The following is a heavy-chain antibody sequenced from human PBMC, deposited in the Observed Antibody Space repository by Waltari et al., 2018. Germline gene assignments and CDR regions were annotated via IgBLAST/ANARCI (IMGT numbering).Heavy chain of an antibody. CDR3: AIQISGVVF. D-gene: IGHD3-3*01. J-gene: IGHJ4*02. CDR1: GFTFSAYR. Sequence: EVQLVESGGGLVQPGGSLRLSCAASGFTFSAYRMHWVRQAPGKGLVWVSLINADGRATLYADSVKGRFTMSRDNAKDTLYLQMNSLRGEDTAVYYCAIQISGVVFWGQGTLVTLSS. V-gene: IGHV3-74*01. CDR2: INADGRAT.